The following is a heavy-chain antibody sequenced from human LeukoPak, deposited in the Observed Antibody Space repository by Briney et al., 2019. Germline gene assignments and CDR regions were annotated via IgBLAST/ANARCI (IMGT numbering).Heavy chain of an antibody. CDR2: IYPGDSDT. CDR3: ARRNDYYYAMDV. Sequence: GESLKISCKGSGYSFTSYWIGWARQMPGKGLEWMGVIYPGDSDTRYSPSFQGQVTFSADKSATTAYLQWSSLKASDTAVCYCARRNDYYYAMDVWGQGTTVTVSS. J-gene: IGHJ6*02. CDR1: GYSFTSYW. V-gene: IGHV5-51*01.